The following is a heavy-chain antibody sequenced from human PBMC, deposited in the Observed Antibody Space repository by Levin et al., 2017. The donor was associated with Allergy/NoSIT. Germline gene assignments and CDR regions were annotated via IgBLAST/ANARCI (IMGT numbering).Heavy chain of an antibody. J-gene: IGHJ4*02. CDR2: IKSKTDGGTT. Sequence: PGGSLRLSCAASGFTFSNAWMSWVRQAPGKGLEWVGRIKSKTDGGTTDYAAPVKGRFTISRDDSKNTLYLQMNSLKTEDTAVYYCTTVVGSGWDYYFDYWGQGTLVTVSS. CDR1: GFTFSNAW. D-gene: IGHD6-19*01. V-gene: IGHV3-15*01. CDR3: TTVVGSGWDYYFDY.